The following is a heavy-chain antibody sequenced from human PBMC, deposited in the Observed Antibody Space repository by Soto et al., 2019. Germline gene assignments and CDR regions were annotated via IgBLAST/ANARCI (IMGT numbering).Heavy chain of an antibody. D-gene: IGHD2-2*01. V-gene: IGHV1-18*01. J-gene: IGHJ4*02. CDR1: GYTFTSYC. CDR3: ARLAVVVPAAQYAGFDY. CDR2: ISAYNGNT. Sequence: ASVKVSCKASGYTFTSYCISWVRQAPGQGLEWMGWISAYNGNTNYAQKLQGRVTITTDTSTSTAYMELRSLRSDDTAVYYCARLAVVVPAAQYAGFDYWGQGTLVTVSS.